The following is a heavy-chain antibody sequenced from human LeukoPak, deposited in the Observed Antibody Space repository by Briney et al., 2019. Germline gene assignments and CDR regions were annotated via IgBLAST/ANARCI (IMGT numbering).Heavy chain of an antibody. J-gene: IGHJ4*02. CDR3: ARWGTSSSGFFGY. CDR1: GFTFSNYG. CDR2: IWCDGSNK. D-gene: IGHD6-13*01. V-gene: IGHV3-33*01. Sequence: PGRSLRLSCVASGFTFSNYGMHWVRQAPGKGLEGVAVIWCDGSNKYYADSVKGRFTISRDNSKNTVYLQMNSLRGGDTAVYYCARWGTSSSGFFGYWGQGTLVTVSS.